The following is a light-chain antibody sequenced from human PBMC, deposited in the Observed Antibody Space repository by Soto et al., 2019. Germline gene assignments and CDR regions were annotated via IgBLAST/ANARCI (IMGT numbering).Light chain of an antibody. CDR1: QNINNY. Sequence: IQMTQSPSSLSASLGDRVTITCQASQNINNYLNWYQQKPGRAPKLLIYHASNLEAGVPSRFRGSGSGTDFTFTISSLQPEDIATYYCQQYDNLPSTFGQGTRLEIK. J-gene: IGKJ5*01. V-gene: IGKV1-33*01. CDR3: QQYDNLPST. CDR2: HAS.